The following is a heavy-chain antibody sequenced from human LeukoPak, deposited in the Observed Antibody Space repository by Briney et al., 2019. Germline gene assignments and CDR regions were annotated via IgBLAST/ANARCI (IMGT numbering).Heavy chain of an antibody. CDR2: IYHSGST. CDR1: GGSISSGGYS. CDR3: AREGDGSSAPFDY. D-gene: IGHD5-24*01. V-gene: IGHV4-30-2*01. Sequence: SQTLSLTCAVSGGSISSGGYSWSWIRQPPGKGLEWIGYIYHSGSTYYNPSLKSRVTISVDTSKNQFSLKLSSVTAADTAVYYCAREGDGSSAPFDYWGQGTLVTVSS. J-gene: IGHJ4*02.